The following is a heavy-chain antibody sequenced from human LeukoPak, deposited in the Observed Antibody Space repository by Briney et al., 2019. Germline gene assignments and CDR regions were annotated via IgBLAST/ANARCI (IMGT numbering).Heavy chain of an antibody. Sequence: GSVKVSCKASGYTFTGYYMHWVRQAPGQGLEWMGWINPNSGGTNYAQKFQGRVTMTRDTSISTAYMELSRLRSDDTAVYYCARGGEIAAAGTSWFDPWGQGTLVTVSS. CDR2: INPNSGGT. CDR3: ARGGEIAAAGTSWFDP. CDR1: GYTFTGYY. D-gene: IGHD6-13*01. J-gene: IGHJ5*02. V-gene: IGHV1-2*02.